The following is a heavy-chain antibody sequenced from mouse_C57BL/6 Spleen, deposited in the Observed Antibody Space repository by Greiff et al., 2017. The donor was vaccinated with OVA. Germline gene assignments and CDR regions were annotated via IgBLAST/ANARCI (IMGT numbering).Heavy chain of an antibody. V-gene: IGHV2-2*01. J-gene: IGHJ4*01. CDR1: GFSLTSYG. CDR3: ARKGDYEDYYAMDY. Sequence: QVQLKQSGPGLVQPSQSLSITCTVSGFSLTSYGVHWVRQSPGKGLEWLGVIWSGGSTDYNAAFISRLSISKDNSKGQVFFKMNSLQADDTAIYYCARKGDYEDYYAMDYWGQGTSVTVSS. D-gene: IGHD2-4*01. CDR2: IWSGGST.